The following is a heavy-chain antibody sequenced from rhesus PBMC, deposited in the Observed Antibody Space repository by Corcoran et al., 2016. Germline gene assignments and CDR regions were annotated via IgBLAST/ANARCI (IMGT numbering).Heavy chain of an antibody. CDR2: IYGGDGRN. J-gene: IGHJ4*01. CDR1: GGSISSHY. D-gene: IGHD4-29*01. CDR3: ARAHYGSSYVAALDY. Sequence: QVQLQESGPGLVKPSETLSLTCAVSGGSISSHYCSRIRQPPGKGLEWIGYIYGGDGRNCYNPSLKGRVTISTEASKNQFSLKLSSVTAADTAVYCCARAHYGSSYVAALDYWGQGVLVTVSS. V-gene: IGHV4-160*01.